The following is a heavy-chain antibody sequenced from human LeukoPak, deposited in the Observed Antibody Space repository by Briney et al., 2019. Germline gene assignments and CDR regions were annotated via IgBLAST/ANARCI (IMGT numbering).Heavy chain of an antibody. CDR2: ITSSSSYI. D-gene: IGHD4-17*01. Sequence: PGGSLRLSCAASGFTFSTYNMNWVRHAPGKGLEWISSITSSSSYIYYADSVKGRFTISRDNAKNSLYLQMNSLRAEDTAVYYCARGSRGWMWYGDYSMWGAFDIWGQGTMVTVSS. J-gene: IGHJ3*02. CDR1: GFTFSTYN. CDR3: ARGSRGWMWYGDYSMWGAFDI. V-gene: IGHV3-21*01.